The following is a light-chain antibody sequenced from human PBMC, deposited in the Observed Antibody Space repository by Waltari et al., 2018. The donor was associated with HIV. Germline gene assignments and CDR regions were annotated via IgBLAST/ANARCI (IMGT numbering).Light chain of an antibody. V-gene: IGLV8-61*01. CDR1: SGSVSTSYY. Sequence: QTVVTQEPSFSVSPGGTATLTCGLTSGSVSTSYYPSWYQQTPGQAPRTLIYSTNTRSSGVPDRFSGSILGNKAALTITGAQADDESDYYCVLYMGSGIRVFGGGTKLTVL. CDR2: STN. CDR3: VLYMGSGIRV. J-gene: IGLJ2*01.